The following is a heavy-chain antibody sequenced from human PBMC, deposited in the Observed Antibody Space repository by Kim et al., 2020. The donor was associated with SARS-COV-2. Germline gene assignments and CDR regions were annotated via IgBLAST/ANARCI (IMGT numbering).Heavy chain of an antibody. CDR3: ATESPGNGYFAL. J-gene: IGHJ2*01. V-gene: IGHV1-18*04. CDR1: GYTFTNYG. CDR2: VSTKNGNT. Sequence: ASVKVSCKASGYTFTNYGIYWVRQAPGQGLEWMGWVSTKNGNTKYAQKLQGRVTMTTETSTTTVYMELRRLSSDDTAVYYCATESPGNGYFALWGRGTLVTVFS. D-gene: IGHD2-8*01.